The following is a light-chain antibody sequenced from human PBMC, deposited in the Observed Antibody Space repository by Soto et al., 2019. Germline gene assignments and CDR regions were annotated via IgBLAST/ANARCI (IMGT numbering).Light chain of an antibody. J-gene: IGKJ1*01. Sequence: DIQMTQSPSTLSASVGDRVTITCRASQSIRRWLAWYQLKPGKAPKLLIFKESSLESEVSSRFSGSGSGTEFTLTIRSLQPGEFATYYCQQYNTYPWTFGQGTKVDI. V-gene: IGKV1-5*03. CDR2: KES. CDR1: QSIRRW. CDR3: QQYNTYPWT.